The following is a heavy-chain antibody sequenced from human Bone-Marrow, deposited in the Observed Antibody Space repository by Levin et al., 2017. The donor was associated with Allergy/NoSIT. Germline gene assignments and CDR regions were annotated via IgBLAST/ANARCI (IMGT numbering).Heavy chain of an antibody. V-gene: IGHV3-20*01. CDR3: ARERGGEYFDY. Sequence: GGSLRLSCAASGFSFGDYAMNWVRQVPGKGLEWLSSINWNGGKTNYADSVKGRLTISRDNAKNNLYLDINSLRVEDTAFYHCARERGGEYFDYWGQGTLVTVSS. CDR2: INWNGGKT. D-gene: IGHD2-15*01. CDR1: GFSFGDYA. J-gene: IGHJ4*02.